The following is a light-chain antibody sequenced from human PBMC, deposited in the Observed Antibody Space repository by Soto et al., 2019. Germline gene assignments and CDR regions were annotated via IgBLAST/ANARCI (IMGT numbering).Light chain of an antibody. J-gene: IGKJ2*01. Sequence: DIQMTQSPSTLSASVGDRVTITCRASQSISSWLAWYQQKPGKAPKLLIYKASSLESGVPSRFSGSGSGTECTLTISSLQPDDFATYDCQQYNSYRYTFAQGTKLEIK. CDR3: QQYNSYRYT. V-gene: IGKV1-5*03. CDR2: KAS. CDR1: QSISSW.